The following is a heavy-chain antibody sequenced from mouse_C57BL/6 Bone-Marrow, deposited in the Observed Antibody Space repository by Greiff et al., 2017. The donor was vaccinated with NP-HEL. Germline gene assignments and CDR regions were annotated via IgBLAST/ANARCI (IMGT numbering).Heavy chain of an antibody. CDR1: GYTFTDYA. J-gene: IGHJ3*01. CDR2: ISTYYGDA. Sequence: VKLMESGPELVRPGVSVKISCKGSGYTFTDYAMHWVKQSHAKSLEWIGVISTYYGDASYNQKFKDKATMTVDKSSSTAYMELARLTSEDSAVYYCAASYYYGSSWFAYWGQGTLVTVSA. D-gene: IGHD1-1*01. V-gene: IGHV1-67*01. CDR3: AASYYYGSSWFAY.